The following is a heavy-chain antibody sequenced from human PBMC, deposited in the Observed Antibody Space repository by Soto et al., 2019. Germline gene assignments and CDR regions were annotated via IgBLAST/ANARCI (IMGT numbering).Heavy chain of an antibody. CDR1: GFTFSSYG. D-gene: IGHD6-19*01. CDR3: AKDLSSTFRQWLPTSPFDY. J-gene: IGHJ4*02. CDR2: ISYDGSNK. Sequence: GGSLRLSCAASGFTFSSYGMHWVRQAPGKGLEWVAVISYDGSNKYYADSVKGRFTISRDNSKNTLYLQMNSLRAEDTAVYYCAKDLSSTFRQWLPTSPFDYWGQGTLVTSPQ. V-gene: IGHV3-30*18.